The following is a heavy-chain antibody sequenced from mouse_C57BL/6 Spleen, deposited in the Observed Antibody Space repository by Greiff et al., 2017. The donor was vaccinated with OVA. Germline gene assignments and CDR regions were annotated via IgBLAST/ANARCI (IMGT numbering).Heavy chain of an antibody. V-gene: IGHV5-4*03. CDR3: ARGGLGPFDY. CDR1: GFTFSSYA. Sequence: DVMLVESGGGLVKPGGSLKLSCAASGFTFSSYAMSWVRQTPEKRLEWVATISDGGSYTYYPDNVKGRFTISRDNAKNNLYLQMSHLKSEDTARYYCARGGLGPFDYWGQGTTLTVSS. D-gene: IGHD3-3*01. J-gene: IGHJ2*01. CDR2: ISDGGSYT.